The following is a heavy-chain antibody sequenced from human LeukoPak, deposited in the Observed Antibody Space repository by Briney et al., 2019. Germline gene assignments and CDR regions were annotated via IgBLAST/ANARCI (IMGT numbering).Heavy chain of an antibody. V-gene: IGHV3-30-3*01. J-gene: IGHJ4*02. D-gene: IGHD6-13*01. Sequence: GGSLRLSCAASGFTFSSYAMHWVRQALGKGLEWVAVISYDGSNKYYADSVKGRFTISRDNSKNTLYLQMNGLRAEDTAVYYCASLSHPYSSSWYVEFDYWGQGTLVTVSS. CDR2: ISYDGSNK. CDR1: GFTFSSYA. CDR3: ASLSHPYSSSWYVEFDY.